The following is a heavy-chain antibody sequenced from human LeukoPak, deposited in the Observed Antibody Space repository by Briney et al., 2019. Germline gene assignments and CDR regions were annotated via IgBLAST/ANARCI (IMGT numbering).Heavy chain of an antibody. CDR2: IYYSGST. D-gene: IGHD5-18*01. J-gene: IGHJ4*02. CDR1: GGSISSYY. Sequence: SETLSLTCTVSGGSISSYYWGWIRQPPGKGLEWIGSIYYSGSTYYNPSLKSQVTISVDTSKNQFSLNLSSVTAADTAVYYCASQRGYSYGQIDYWGQGTLVTVSS. V-gene: IGHV4-39*07. CDR3: ASQRGYSYGQIDY.